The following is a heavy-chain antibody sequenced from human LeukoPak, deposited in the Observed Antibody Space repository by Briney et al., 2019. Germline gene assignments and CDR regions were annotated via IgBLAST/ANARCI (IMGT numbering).Heavy chain of an antibody. CDR2: ISGSGGST. J-gene: IGHJ4*02. D-gene: IGHD5-18*01. CDR1: GXTFSSYA. CDR3: AKERNYVDTAFDY. Sequence: GGSLRLSCAASGXTFSSYAVSWVRQAPGKGLEWVSAISGSGGSTYYADSVKGRFTISRDNSKNTLYLQMNSLRAEDTAVYYCAKERNYVDTAFDYWGQGTLVTVSS. V-gene: IGHV3-23*01.